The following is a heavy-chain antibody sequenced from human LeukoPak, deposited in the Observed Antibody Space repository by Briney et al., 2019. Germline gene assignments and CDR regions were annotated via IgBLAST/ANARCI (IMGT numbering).Heavy chain of an antibody. CDR3: ARNGYYFDH. Sequence: SQTLSLTCAVSGDSITFGGYSWSWIRQPPGKGLEWIGYIYHSGSTYYNPSLKSRVTISIDGSKNQFSLKLSSVTAADTAVYYCARNGYYFDHWGQGTLVTVSS. CDR2: IYHSGST. J-gene: IGHJ4*02. CDR1: GDSITFGGYS. D-gene: IGHD1-1*01. V-gene: IGHV4-30-2*01.